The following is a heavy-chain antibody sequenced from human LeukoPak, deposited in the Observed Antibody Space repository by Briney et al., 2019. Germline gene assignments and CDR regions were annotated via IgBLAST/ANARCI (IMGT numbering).Heavy chain of an antibody. CDR1: GFTFSSYW. V-gene: IGHV3-74*01. D-gene: IGHD1-26*01. CDR2: INSDGSST. CDR3: ARDFVGSGSYRPGDY. J-gene: IGHJ4*02. Sequence: GGSLRLSCAASGFTFSSYWMHWVRQAPGKGLVWVSRINSDGSSTSYADSVKGRFTISRDNAKNTLYLQMNSLRAEDTAVYYCARDFVGSGSYRPGDYWGQGTLVTVSS.